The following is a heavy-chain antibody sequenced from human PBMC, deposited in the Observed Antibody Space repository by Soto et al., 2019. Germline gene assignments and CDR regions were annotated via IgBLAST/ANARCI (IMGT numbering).Heavy chain of an antibody. V-gene: IGHV4-31*03. J-gene: IGHJ3*02. CDR1: GGSIKAGGFY. CDR3: ARETLDYDLLTHSSSDDAFDI. D-gene: IGHD3-9*01. CDR2: MSYTGST. Sequence: QMQLQQSGPGLVEPSQTLSLTCTVSGGSIKAGGFYWSGIRQHPGRGLEWIGFMSYTGSTYSNPSLKSRVTISVDTSKNQFSLNLTSVTAADTAVYYCARETLDYDLLTHSSSDDAFDIWGQGTLVSVSS.